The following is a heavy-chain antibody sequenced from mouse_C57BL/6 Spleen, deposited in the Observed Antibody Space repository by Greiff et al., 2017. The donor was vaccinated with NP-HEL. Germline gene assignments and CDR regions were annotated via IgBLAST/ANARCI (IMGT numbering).Heavy chain of an antibody. CDR1: GYAFSSYW. CDR3: ARMFDYAHYYAMDY. V-gene: IGHV1-80*01. Sequence: VKLMESGAELVKPGASVKISCKASGYAFSSYWMNWVKQRPGEGLEWIGQIYPGDGDTNYNGKFKGKATLTADKSSSTAYMQLSSLTSEDSAVYFCARMFDYAHYYAMDYWGQGTSVTVSS. J-gene: IGHJ4*01. D-gene: IGHD2-4*01. CDR2: IYPGDGDT.